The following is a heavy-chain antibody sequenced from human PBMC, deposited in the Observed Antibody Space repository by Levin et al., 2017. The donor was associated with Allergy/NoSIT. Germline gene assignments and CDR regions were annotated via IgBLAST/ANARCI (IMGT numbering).Heavy chain of an antibody. D-gene: IGHD6-13*01. Sequence: SQTLSLTCTVSGDSISSSFWSWIRQPPGKGLEWIGYISYSVNSKYNPSLRSRVTISVDTSKNQFSLKLRSVTAADTAIYYCARDRVTAADGTYYVYAMDVWGQGTTVTVSS. CDR3: ARDRVTAADGTYYVYAMDV. CDR2: ISYSVNS. J-gene: IGHJ6*02. V-gene: IGHV4-59*01. CDR1: GDSISSSF.